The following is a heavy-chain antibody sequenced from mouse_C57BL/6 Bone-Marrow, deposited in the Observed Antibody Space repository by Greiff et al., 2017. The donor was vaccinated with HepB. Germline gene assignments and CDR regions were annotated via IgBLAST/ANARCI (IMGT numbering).Heavy chain of an antibody. CDR3: ARLVHYEYYFDY. Sequence: QVQLQQSGPELVKPGASVKISCKASGYAFSSSWMNWVKQRPGKGLEWIGRIYPGDGDTNYNGKFKGKATLTADKSSSTAYMQLSSLTSEDSAVYFCARLVHYEYYFDYWGQGTTLTVSS. CDR2: IYPGDGDT. CDR1: GYAFSSSW. V-gene: IGHV1-82*01. J-gene: IGHJ2*01. D-gene: IGHD1-1*01.